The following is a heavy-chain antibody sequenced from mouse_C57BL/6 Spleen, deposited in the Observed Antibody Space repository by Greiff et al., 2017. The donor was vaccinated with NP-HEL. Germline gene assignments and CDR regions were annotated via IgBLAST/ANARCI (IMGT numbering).Heavy chain of an antibody. CDR3: ASQYGSVDY. CDR1: GYSITSGYY. D-gene: IGHD1-1*01. Sequence: EVQLQESGPGLVKPSQSLSLTCSVTGYSITSGYYWNWIRQFPGNKLEWMGYISYDGSNNYNPSLKNRISITRDTSKNQFFLKLNSVTTEDTATYYCASQYGSVDYWGQGTTLTVSS. J-gene: IGHJ2*01. V-gene: IGHV3-6*01. CDR2: ISYDGSN.